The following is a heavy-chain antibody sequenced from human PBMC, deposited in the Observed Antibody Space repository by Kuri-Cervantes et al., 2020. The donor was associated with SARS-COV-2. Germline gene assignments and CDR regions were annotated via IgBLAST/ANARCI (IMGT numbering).Heavy chain of an antibody. CDR1: GFTFGDYA. Sequence: GESLKISCTASGFTFGDYAMSWVRQAPGKGLEWVGFIRSKAYGGTTEYAASVKGRFTISRDDSKSIAYLQMNSLKTEGTAVYYCTRDDFWSGYYVYWGQGTLVTVSS. CDR2: IRSKAYGGTT. V-gene: IGHV3-49*04. CDR3: TRDDFWSGYYVY. J-gene: IGHJ4*02. D-gene: IGHD3-3*01.